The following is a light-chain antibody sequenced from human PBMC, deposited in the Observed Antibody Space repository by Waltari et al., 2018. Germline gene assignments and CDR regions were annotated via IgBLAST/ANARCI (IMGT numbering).Light chain of an antibody. V-gene: IGLV2-11*01. J-gene: IGLJ2*01. CDR2: DVN. Sequence: QSALTQPRSVSGSPGQSVTISCTGTSGDVGGYNFVSWYQHHPGKAPKVLIYDVNERPSGVPDRFSGSKSGNTASLTISGLQPEDEADYYCCSYAGSYTLIFGGGTKLTVL. CDR1: SGDVGGYNF. CDR3: CSYAGSYTLI.